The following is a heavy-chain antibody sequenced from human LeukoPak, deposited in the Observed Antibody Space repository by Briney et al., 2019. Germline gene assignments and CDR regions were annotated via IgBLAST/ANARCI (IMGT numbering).Heavy chain of an antibody. J-gene: IGHJ6*02. CDR1: GFTFSSYG. CDR3: ARDRTAYCSGGSCYYYGMDV. V-gene: IGHV3-30*03. Sequence: GRCLRLSCAASGFTFSSYGMHWVRQAPGKGLEWVAVISYDGSNKYYADSVKGRFTISRDNAKNSLYLQMNSLRAEDTAVYYCARDRTAYCSGGSCYYYGMDVWGQGTTVTVSS. CDR2: ISYDGSNK. D-gene: IGHD2-15*01.